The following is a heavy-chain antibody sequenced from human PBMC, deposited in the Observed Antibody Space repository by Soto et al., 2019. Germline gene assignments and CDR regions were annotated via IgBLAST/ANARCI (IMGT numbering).Heavy chain of an antibody. J-gene: IGHJ2*01. D-gene: IGHD5-12*01. CDR2: IYYSGST. V-gene: IGHV4-59*08. CDR1: GGSISSYY. CDR3: ARHKAWSGYDYLRWYFDL. Sequence: LSLTCTVSGGSISSYYWSWIRQPPGKGLEWIGYIYYSGSTNYNPGLKSRVTISEDTSKNQFSLKLSSVTAADTAVYYCARHKAWSGYDYLRWYFDLWGRGTLVTVSS.